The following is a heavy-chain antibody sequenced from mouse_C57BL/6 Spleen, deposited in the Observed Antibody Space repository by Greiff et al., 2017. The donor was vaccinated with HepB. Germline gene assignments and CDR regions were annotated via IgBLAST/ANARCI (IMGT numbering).Heavy chain of an antibody. CDR1: GYAFTNYL. V-gene: IGHV1-54*01. Sequence: QVQLQQSGAELVRPGTSVKVSCKASGYAFTNYLIEWVKQRPGQGLEWIGVINPGSGGTNYNEKFKGKATLTADKSSSTAYMQLSSLTSEDSAVYFCARKTTVVDPYAMDYWGQGTSVTVSS. CDR3: ARKTTVVDPYAMDY. D-gene: IGHD1-1*01. J-gene: IGHJ4*01. CDR2: INPGSGGT.